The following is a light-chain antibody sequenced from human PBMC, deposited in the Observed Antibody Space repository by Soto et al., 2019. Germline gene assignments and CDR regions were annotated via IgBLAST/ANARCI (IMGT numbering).Light chain of an antibody. V-gene: IGKV1-5*03. CDR2: KAS. CDR3: QQYNRYSWT. CDR1: QSISSW. Sequence: DIPMTQSPSTLSASVGDRVTITCRSSQSISSWLAWYQQKPGKAPKLLISKASSLESGVPSRFSGSGSGTEFTLTISSLQPDDFATYYCQQYNRYSWTFGQGTKVEIK. J-gene: IGKJ1*01.